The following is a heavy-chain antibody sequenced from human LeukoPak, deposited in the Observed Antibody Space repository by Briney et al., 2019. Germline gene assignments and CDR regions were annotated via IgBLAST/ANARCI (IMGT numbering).Heavy chain of an antibody. J-gene: IGHJ5*02. D-gene: IGHD4-17*01. Sequence: PSETLSLTCTVSGGSISSGGYYWSWIRQQPGKGLEWIGYIYYSGSTYYNPSLKSRVTISVDTSKNQFSLKLSSVTAADTAVYYCARSRYGDYGGGWFDPWGQGTLVTVSS. V-gene: IGHV4-31*03. CDR1: GGSISSGGYY. CDR2: IYYSGST. CDR3: ARSRYGDYGGGWFDP.